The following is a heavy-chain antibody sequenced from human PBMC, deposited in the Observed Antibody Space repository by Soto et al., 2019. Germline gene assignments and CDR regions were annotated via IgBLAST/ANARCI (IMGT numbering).Heavy chain of an antibody. CDR3: ARDHSYDFWSGPMDV. D-gene: IGHD3-3*01. CDR1: GYTFTSYY. CDR2: INPSGGST. V-gene: IGHV1-46*01. J-gene: IGHJ6*02. Sequence: GASVKVSCKASGYTFTSYYMHWVRQAPGQGLEWMGIINPSGGSTSYAQKFQGRVTMTRGTSTSTVYMELSSLRSEDTAVYYCARDHSYDFWSGPMDVWGQGTTVTVSS.